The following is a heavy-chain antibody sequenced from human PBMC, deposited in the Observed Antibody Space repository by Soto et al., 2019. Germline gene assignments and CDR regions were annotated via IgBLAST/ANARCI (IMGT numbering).Heavy chain of an antibody. CDR3: ARGVADWTYYDFWSGYRDNAFDI. J-gene: IGHJ3*02. CDR2: INHSGNT. CDR1: GGSISSSSYY. V-gene: IGHV4-39*07. Sequence: SETLSLTCTVSGGSISSSSYYWSWIRQPPGKGLEWIGEINHSGNTNYSPSLKSRVTISVDTSKNQFSLKLSSVTAADTAVYYCARGVADWTYYDFWSGYRDNAFDIWGQGTMVTVSS. D-gene: IGHD3-3*01.